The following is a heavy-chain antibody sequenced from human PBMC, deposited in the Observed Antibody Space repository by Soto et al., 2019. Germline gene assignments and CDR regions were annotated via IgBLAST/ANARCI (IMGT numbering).Heavy chain of an antibody. D-gene: IGHD6-6*01. J-gene: IGHJ4*02. Sequence: SETLSLTCTVSGGSVNSDTFYWSWIRQPPGRGLEWIGYIYYTGSTSYNPSLKSRITISIDTSRNQSSLKLTSMTAADTAVYYCAREFSNSPEAFDSWGQGSLVTVSS. CDR1: GGSVNSDTFY. CDR3: AREFSNSPEAFDS. V-gene: IGHV4-61*01. CDR2: IYYTGST.